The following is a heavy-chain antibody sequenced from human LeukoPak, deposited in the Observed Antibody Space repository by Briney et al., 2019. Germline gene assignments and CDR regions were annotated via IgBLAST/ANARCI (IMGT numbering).Heavy chain of an antibody. V-gene: IGHV1-18*01. Sequence: ASVKVSCKTSGYSENFYGITWVRQAPGQGLEWMGWISTYNGNTNYAQKFQGRVTLTTDTSTSTAYMDLRSLRSDDTAVYHCARVALGSWYFDLWGRGTLVTVSS. D-gene: IGHD2-15*01. CDR3: ARVALGSWYFDL. CDR2: ISTYNGNT. CDR1: GYSENFYG. J-gene: IGHJ2*01.